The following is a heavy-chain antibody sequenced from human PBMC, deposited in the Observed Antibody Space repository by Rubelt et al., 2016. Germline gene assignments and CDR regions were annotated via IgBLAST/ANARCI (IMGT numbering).Heavy chain of an antibody. CDR1: AGSLSSNSYF. CDR2: IYYSGRT. D-gene: IGHD6-19*01. Sequence: QLPLQESGPGLVKPSETLSLTCTVSAGSLSSNSYFWGWIRQPPGKGLEWIGSIYYSGRTYYNPSLKSRVTRSIDTAKNQCSLNLTSVAAADTAVLYCARVFSGWRPFDYWGQGTLVTVSS. V-gene: IGHV4-39*07. J-gene: IGHJ4*02. CDR3: ARVFSGWRPFDY.